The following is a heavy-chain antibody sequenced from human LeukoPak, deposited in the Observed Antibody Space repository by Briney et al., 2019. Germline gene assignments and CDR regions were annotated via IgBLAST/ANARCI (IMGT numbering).Heavy chain of an antibody. V-gene: IGHV3-66*01. J-gene: IGHJ4*02. CDR3: ARDIYSYGSRYFDY. D-gene: IGHD5-18*01. Sequence: GGSLRLSCAASGFTVSSNYMSWVRQAPGKGLEWVSVIYSGGSTYYADSVKGRFTISRDSSKNTLYLQMNSLRAEDTAVYYCARDIYSYGSRYFDYWGQGTLVTVSS. CDR1: GFTVSSNY. CDR2: IYSGGST.